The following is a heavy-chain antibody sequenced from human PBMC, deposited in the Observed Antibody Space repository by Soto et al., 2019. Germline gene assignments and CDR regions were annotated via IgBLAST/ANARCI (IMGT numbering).Heavy chain of an antibody. CDR1: GGTFSTYT. Sequence: ASVKVSCKASGGTFSTYTITWVRQAPGQGLEWMGWISAYNGNTNYAQKLQGRVTMTTDTSTSTAYMELRSLRSDDTAVYYCARDPPPPDYWGQGTLVTVSS. CDR2: ISAYNGNT. J-gene: IGHJ4*02. V-gene: IGHV1-18*01. CDR3: ARDPPPPDY.